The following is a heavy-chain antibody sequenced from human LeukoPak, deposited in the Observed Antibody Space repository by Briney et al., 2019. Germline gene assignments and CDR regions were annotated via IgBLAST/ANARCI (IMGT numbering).Heavy chain of an antibody. CDR3: ARDLVVVAGRPLGY. J-gene: IGHJ4*02. CDR2: INAANGNT. Sequence: ASVKVSCKASGYTFTSYGISWVRQAPGQRLEWMGWINAANGNTKYPQKFQGRVTITRDSSPSTAYMELSSLRSEDTAVYYCARDLVVVAGRPLGYWGRGTLVTVSS. D-gene: IGHD6-19*01. CDR1: GYTFTSYG. V-gene: IGHV1-18*01.